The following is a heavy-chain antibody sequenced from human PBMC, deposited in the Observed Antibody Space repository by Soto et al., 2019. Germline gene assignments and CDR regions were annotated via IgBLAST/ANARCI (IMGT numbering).Heavy chain of an antibody. D-gene: IGHD1-26*01. CDR2: ISDSGSHM. CDR3: APQGVGATGYLY. V-gene: IGHV3-48*01. CDR1: GFTLGDYS. Sequence: EVQLVASGGGLVQPGGSLRLSCVVSGFTLGDYSMNWVRQAPGKGLEWVSYISDSGSHMYYADSVKGRFTISRDTAKNSLDLQMNSLRAEDTAVFYCAPQGVGATGYLYWGQGTLVTVSP. J-gene: IGHJ4*02.